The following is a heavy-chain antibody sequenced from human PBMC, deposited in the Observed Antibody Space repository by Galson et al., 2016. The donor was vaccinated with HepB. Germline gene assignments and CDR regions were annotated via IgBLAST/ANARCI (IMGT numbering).Heavy chain of an antibody. J-gene: IGHJ5*02. CDR3: ARGLYYYGSGSYYIRNNWFDP. CDR2: IYSDGSST. D-gene: IGHD3-10*01. Sequence: SLRLSCAASGFSFSDYWMHWVRQAPGKGLVWVSRIYSDGSSTAHADSVKGRFTTSRDNAKNTLYLQMNDLRAEDTAVYYCARGLYYYGSGSYYIRNNWFDPWGQGTLVTVSS. CDR1: GFSFSDYW. V-gene: IGHV3-74*01.